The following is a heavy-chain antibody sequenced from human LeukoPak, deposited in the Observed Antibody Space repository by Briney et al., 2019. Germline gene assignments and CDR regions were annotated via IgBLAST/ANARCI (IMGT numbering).Heavy chain of an antibody. V-gene: IGHV3-23*01. Sequence: PGGSLRLSCAASGLTFSTYAMSWVRQAPGKGLEWVSVISGSGTSTYYAGSVKGRFTISRDNSKNTLYLQMNSLRADDTAVFHCARAACCSSTSCYRSYGLDVWGQGTTVTVSS. CDR2: ISGSGTST. J-gene: IGHJ6*02. CDR1: GLTFSTYA. D-gene: IGHD2-2*01. CDR3: ARAACCSSTSCYRSYGLDV.